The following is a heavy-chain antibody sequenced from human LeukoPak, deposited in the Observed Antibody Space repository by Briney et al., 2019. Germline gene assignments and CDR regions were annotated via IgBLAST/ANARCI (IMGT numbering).Heavy chain of an antibody. J-gene: IGHJ4*02. Sequence: ASVKVSCKASGYTFTVYYMHWVRQAPGQGLEWMGWINPNSGGTNYAQKFQGRVTMTRDTSISTAYMELSRLRSDDTAVYYCARDLRYYDSSGYLDVAYFDYWGQGTLVTVSS. CDR2: INPNSGGT. V-gene: IGHV1-2*02. CDR3: ARDLRYYDSSGYLDVAYFDY. D-gene: IGHD3-22*01. CDR1: GYTFTVYY.